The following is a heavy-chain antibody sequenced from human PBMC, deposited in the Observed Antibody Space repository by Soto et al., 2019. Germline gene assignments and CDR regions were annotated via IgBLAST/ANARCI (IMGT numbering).Heavy chain of an antibody. D-gene: IGHD6-19*01. CDR1: GYTFTSYY. V-gene: IGHV1-46*03. Sequence: ASVKVSCKASGYTFTSYYMHWVRQAPGQGLEWMGIINPSGGSTSYAQKFQGRVTMTRDTSTSTVYMELSSLRSEDTAVYYCDRGAGGRWLVNSMEVWGKGTTVTVSS. CDR3: DRGAGGRWLVNSMEV. J-gene: IGHJ6*03. CDR2: INPSGGST.